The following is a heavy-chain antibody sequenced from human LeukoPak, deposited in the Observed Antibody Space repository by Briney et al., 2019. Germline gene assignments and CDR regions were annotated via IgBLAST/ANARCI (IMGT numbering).Heavy chain of an antibody. D-gene: IGHD3-3*01. J-gene: IGHJ5*02. CDR2: MNPNSGNT. Sequence: ASVKVSCKASGYTFTSYDINWVRQATGQGLEWMGWMNPNSGNTGYAQKFQGRVTMTRNTSISTAYMELSSLRSEDTAVYYCARGWTTYYDFWSGYLRGQQKYNWLDPWGQGTLVTVSS. V-gene: IGHV1-8*01. CDR1: GYTFTSYD. CDR3: ARGWTTYYDFWSGYLRGQQKYNWLDP.